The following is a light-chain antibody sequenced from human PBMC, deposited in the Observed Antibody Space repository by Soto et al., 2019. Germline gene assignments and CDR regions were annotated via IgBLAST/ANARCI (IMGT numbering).Light chain of an antibody. J-gene: IGLJ1*01. CDR2: EVS. V-gene: IGLV2-8*01. CDR3: SSVAGSHNYG. Sequence: QSVVTQPPSPSGSPGQSVTISCTGTSSDVGGYNYVSWYQQHPGKAPKLMIYEVSKRPSGVPDRFCGSTSGNTASLTGSGLKHVDEADYYWSSVAGSHNYGFGTGTMVXV. CDR1: SSDVGGYNY.